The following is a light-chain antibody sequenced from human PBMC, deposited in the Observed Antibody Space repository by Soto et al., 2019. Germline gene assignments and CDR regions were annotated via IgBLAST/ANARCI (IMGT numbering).Light chain of an antibody. CDR1: SSDIGTYDY. J-gene: IGLJ2*01. CDR3: SSYTTTTTPVV. Sequence: QSVLTQPASVSGSPGQSITLSCTGTSSDIGTYDYVSWYQHHPGTAPKLMIYEVTNRPSGVSDRFSGSKSGKTASLTISGLQAEDEADYYCSSYTTTTTPVVFGGGTKLTVL. CDR2: EVT. V-gene: IGLV2-14*01.